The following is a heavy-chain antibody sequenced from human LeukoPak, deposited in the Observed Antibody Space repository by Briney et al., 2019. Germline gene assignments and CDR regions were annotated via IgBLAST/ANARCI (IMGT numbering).Heavy chain of an antibody. CDR1: GFTFSTYA. J-gene: IGHJ4*02. V-gene: IGHV3-23*01. CDR3: AKGRGGSGWSKAIFDY. CDR2: ISGSGGST. D-gene: IGHD6-19*01. Sequence: PGGSLRLSCAASGFTFSTYAMSWVRQDPGKGLEWVSGISGSGGSTYYADSVKGRFTISRDNSKNTLSLQMNSLRAEDTAVYYCAKGRGGSGWSKAIFDYWGQGTLVTVSS.